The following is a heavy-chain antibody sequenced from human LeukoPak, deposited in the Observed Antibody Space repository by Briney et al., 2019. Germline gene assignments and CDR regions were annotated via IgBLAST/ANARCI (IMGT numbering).Heavy chain of an antibody. CDR2: ISSSGSTI. D-gene: IGHD4-17*01. V-gene: IGHV3-48*03. Sequence: PGGSLRLSCAASGFTFSSYEMNWVRQAPGKGLEWVSYISSSGSTIYYADSVKGRFTISRDNSKNTLYLQMNSLRAEDTAVYYCAKEGEYGEILDYWGQGTLVTVSS. CDR3: AKEGEYGEILDY. CDR1: GFTFSSYE. J-gene: IGHJ4*02.